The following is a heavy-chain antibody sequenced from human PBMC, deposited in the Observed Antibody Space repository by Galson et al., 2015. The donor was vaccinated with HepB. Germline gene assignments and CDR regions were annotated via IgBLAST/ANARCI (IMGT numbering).Heavy chain of an antibody. Sequence: SLRLSCAASGFTFSSYWMHWVRQAPGKGLVWVSRINNDGSSTSYADSVKGRFTISRDNAKNTLYLQMNSLRAEDTAVYYCAGRGYSYGYEVYWGQGTLVTVSS. CDR3: AGRGYSYGYEVY. CDR2: INNDGSST. D-gene: IGHD5-18*01. CDR1: GFTFSSYW. J-gene: IGHJ4*02. V-gene: IGHV3-74*01.